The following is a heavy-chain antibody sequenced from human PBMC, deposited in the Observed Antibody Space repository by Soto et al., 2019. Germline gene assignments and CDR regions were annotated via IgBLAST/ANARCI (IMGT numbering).Heavy chain of an antibody. CDR1: GFTFSSYA. CDR2: IKEDGSDK. CDR3: VTDRDYSKAY. Sequence: VQLVESGGGVVQPGRSLRLSCAASGFTFSSYAMHWVRQAPGKGLEWVANIKEDGSDKHYVDSVKGRFTISRDNPKNSLFLQMNSLRAEDTAVYYCVTDRDYSKAYWGQGTLVTVSS. J-gene: IGHJ4*02. D-gene: IGHD4-4*01. V-gene: IGHV3-7*01.